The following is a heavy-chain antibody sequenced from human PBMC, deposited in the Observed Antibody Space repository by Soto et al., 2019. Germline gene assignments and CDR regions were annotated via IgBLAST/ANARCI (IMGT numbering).Heavy chain of an antibody. Sequence: QVQLVQSGAEVKKPGSSVKVSCKTSGGTFSSYAISWVRQAPGQGLEWMGGIIPIFDTANYAQKFQGRVTTPADESTRTAYLELSSLRSEATAVYYCARHDCIRTSCYYYYYYSMDVWGQGTTVTVSS. CDR1: GGTFSSYA. CDR2: IIPIFDTA. CDR3: ARHDCIRTSCYYYYYYSMDV. V-gene: IGHV1-69*12. D-gene: IGHD2-2*01. J-gene: IGHJ6*02.